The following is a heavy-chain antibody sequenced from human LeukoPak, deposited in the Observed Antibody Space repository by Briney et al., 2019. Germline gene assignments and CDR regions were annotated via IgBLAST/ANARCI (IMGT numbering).Heavy chain of an antibody. J-gene: IGHJ4*02. D-gene: IGHD6-25*01. Sequence: GGSLRLSCAASGFTFSNAWMSWVRQAPGKGLEWVGRVKSKTDGGTTDYAAPVKGRFAISRDDIKNTLYLHMNSLKTEDTAVYYCTTHPRGYVVYWDQGTLVTVSS. V-gene: IGHV3-15*01. CDR3: TTHPRGYVVY. CDR2: VKSKTDGGTT. CDR1: GFTFSNAW.